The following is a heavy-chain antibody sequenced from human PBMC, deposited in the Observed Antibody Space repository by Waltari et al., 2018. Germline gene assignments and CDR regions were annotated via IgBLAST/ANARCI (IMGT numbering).Heavy chain of an antibody. J-gene: IGHJ4*02. CDR1: GGTFSSYD. CDR2: ITPIFGTA. CDR3: ASPDGYGSGSYYFDY. V-gene: IGHV1-69*01. D-gene: IGHD3-10*01. Sequence: VKLVESGGGLVQPGSSVKVSCKASGGTFSSYDISGVRQAPGQGLGCMGGITPIFGTANYAQKFQGIVTITADESTSTAYMELSSLRSEDTAVYYCASPDGYGSGSYYFDYWGQGTLVTVSS.